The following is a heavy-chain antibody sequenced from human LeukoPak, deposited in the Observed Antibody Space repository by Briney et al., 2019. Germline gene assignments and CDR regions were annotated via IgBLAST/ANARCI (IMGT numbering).Heavy chain of an antibody. CDR2: IYYSGST. J-gene: IGHJ5*02. D-gene: IGHD3-3*01. V-gene: IGHV4-39*01. Sequence: PSETLSLTCTVSGGSISSSGYYWGWIRQPPGKGLEYIGSIYYSGSTYYNPSLKSRVTISVDTSKNRFSLKLSSVTAADTAVYYCATYRTQTIFGVVKNNWLDPWGQGALVTVSS. CDR1: GGSISSSGYY. CDR3: ATYRTQTIFGVVKNNWLDP.